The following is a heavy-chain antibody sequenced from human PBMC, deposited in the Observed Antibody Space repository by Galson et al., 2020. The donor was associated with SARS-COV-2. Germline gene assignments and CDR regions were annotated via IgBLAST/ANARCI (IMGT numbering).Heavy chain of an antibody. CDR1: EYSFTSYW. CDR3: ARGRRNGIEALPYYMDV. J-gene: IGHJ6*03. V-gene: IGHV5-51*01. CDR2: IYPGDSDT. Sequence: HGESLKISCKGSEYSFTSYWVAWVRHMPGKGLECMGIIYPGDSDTRYNPSFQGQVTISADNSISTAYLQWSSLKASDSAMYYCARGRRNGIEALPYYMDVWGKGTTVTVSS. D-gene: IGHD6-6*01.